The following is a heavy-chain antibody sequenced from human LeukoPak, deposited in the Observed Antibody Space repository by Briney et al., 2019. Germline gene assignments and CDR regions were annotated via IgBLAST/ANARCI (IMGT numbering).Heavy chain of an antibody. J-gene: IGHJ4*02. CDR1: GGSFSGYY. V-gene: IGHV4-34*01. CDR3: ARVVPKGQKKSIAAAGHPYYFDY. Sequence: SETLSLTCAVYGGSFSGYYWSWIRQPPGKGLEWIGEINHSGSTNYNPSLKSRVTISVDTSKNQFSLKLSSVTAADTAVYYCARVVPKGQKKSIAAAGHPYYFDYWGQGTLVTVSS. D-gene: IGHD6-13*01. CDR2: INHSGST.